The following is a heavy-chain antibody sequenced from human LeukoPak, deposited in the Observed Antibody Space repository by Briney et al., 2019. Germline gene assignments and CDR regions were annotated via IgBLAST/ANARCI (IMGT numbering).Heavy chain of an antibody. Sequence: SGPALVKPTQTLTLTCTFSGFSLRTSGMRVSWIRQPPGKALEWLARIDWDDDKFYSTSLKTRLTISKDTSKNQVVLTMTSMDPVDTATYYCARIPTTVTAFDYWGREPWSPSPQ. J-gene: IGHJ4*02. CDR1: GFSLRTSGMR. D-gene: IGHD4-17*01. CDR3: ARIPTTVTAFDY. V-gene: IGHV2-70*04. CDR2: IDWDDDK.